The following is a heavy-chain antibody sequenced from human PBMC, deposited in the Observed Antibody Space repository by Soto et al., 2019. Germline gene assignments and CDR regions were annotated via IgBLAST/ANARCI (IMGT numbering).Heavy chain of an antibody. Sequence: QVQLVESGGGVVQPGTSLRVSCVASGFTFRSYVIHWVRQAPGKGLEWVALTSYDGSNKYYGDSVRGRFTISRDNSRNTGELQRDSLTGEDTVFYYCARWGTTGGLDVWGQGTLVSVSS. CDR2: TSYDGSNK. D-gene: IGHD3-16*01. CDR1: GFTFRSYV. J-gene: IGHJ1*01. V-gene: IGHV3-33*05. CDR3: ARWGTTGGLDV.